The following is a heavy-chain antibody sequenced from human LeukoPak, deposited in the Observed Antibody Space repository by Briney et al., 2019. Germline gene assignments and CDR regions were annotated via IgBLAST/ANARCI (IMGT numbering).Heavy chain of an antibody. J-gene: IGHJ4*02. CDR2: IYYTGST. D-gene: IGHD3-16*02. V-gene: IGHV4-59*08. CDR1: GGSISSFY. CDR3: ARASEPSYYDYVWGSYRH. Sequence: SETLSLTCTVSGGSISSFYWTWIRQPPGKGLEWIGDIYYTGSTNYNPSLKSRVTISVDTSKNQFSLKLSSVTASDTAVYYCARASEPSYYDYVWGSYRHWGQGTLVTVSS.